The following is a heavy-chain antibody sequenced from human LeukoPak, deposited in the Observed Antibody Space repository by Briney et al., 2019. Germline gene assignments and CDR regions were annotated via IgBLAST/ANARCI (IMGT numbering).Heavy chain of an antibody. CDR2: INPNSGGT. D-gene: IGHD4-17*01. CDR1: GYTFTGYY. Sequence: ASVKVSCKASGYTFTGYYMHWVRQAPGQGLEWMGWINPNSGGTNYAQKFQGRVTMTRDTSISTAYMELSRLRSDDTAVYYCASILGYGDYETFDYWSQGTLGTVSS. V-gene: IGHV1-2*02. J-gene: IGHJ4*02. CDR3: ASILGYGDYETFDY.